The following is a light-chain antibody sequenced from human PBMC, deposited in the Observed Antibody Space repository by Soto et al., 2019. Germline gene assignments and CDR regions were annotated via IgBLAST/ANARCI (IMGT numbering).Light chain of an antibody. V-gene: IGLV1-40*01. J-gene: IGLJ1*01. CDR2: GNS. CDR1: SSNIGAGYD. CDR3: LLLYSGNRRV. Sequence: QSVLTQPPSVSGAPGQRVTISCTGSSSNIGAGYDVHWYQQLPGTAPKLLIYGNSNRPSGVPDRFSGSKSGTSASLAITGLQAEDEADYYCLLLYSGNRRVFGAGTKLTVL.